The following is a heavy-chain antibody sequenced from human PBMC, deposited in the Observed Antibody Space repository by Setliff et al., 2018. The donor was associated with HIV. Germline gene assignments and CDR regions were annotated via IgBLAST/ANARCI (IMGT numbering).Heavy chain of an antibody. CDR2: IYDTGDT. V-gene: IGHV4-39*01. CDR3: ARHVPRSSRIDY. Sequence: PSETLSLTCTVTDDSLSRSDFYWAWIRQPPEKGLEWVASIYDTGDTHYNPSLKSRVTISRDMSKNQFPLKLGSVTAADTAVYYCARHVPRSSRIDYWGQGTLVTVSS. CDR1: DDSLSRSDFY. J-gene: IGHJ4*02. D-gene: IGHD6-13*01.